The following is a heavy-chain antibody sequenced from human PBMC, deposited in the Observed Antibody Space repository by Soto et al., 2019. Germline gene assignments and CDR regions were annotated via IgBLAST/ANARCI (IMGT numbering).Heavy chain of an antibody. V-gene: IGHV3-21*01. J-gene: IGHJ4*02. CDR3: ARDSYYYDSSGYPDY. Sequence: GGSLRLSCAASGFTFSSYSMNWVRQAPGKGLEWVSSISSSSSYIYYADSVKGRFTISRDNAKNSLYLQMNSLRAEDTAVYYCARDSYYYDSSGYPDYWGQGTLVTVSS. D-gene: IGHD3-22*01. CDR1: GFTFSSYS. CDR2: ISSSSSYI.